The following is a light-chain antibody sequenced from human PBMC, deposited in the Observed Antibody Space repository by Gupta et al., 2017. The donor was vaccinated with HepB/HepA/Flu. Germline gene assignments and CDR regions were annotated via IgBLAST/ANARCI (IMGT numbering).Light chain of an antibody. CDR1: QSLLQSNGNNY. J-gene: IGKJ3*01. CDR3: REKLQAPFT. V-gene: IGKV2-28*01. Sequence: DIVMTQSPLSLPVTPGESASISCRSSQSLLQSNGNNYLDWFVQKPGQSPQLLIYLGSSRASGVPDRFSGSGSGTDFTLKINRVEAEDVGVYYCREKLQAPFTFGHGTKVDVK. CDR2: LGS.